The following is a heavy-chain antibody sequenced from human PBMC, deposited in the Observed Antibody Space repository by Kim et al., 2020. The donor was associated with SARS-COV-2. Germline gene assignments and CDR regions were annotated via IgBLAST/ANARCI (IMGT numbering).Heavy chain of an antibody. Sequence: GGSLGLSCAASGFTFSSYEINWVRQAPGKGLEWVSYISSSGSTIYYADSVKGRFTISRDNAKNSLYLQMNSLRAEDTAVYYCARDFRWSDGLLWFGDPSLVDPWGQGTLVTVSS. CDR2: ISSSGSTI. V-gene: IGHV3-48*03. CDR1: GFTFSSYE. J-gene: IGHJ5*02. D-gene: IGHD3-10*01. CDR3: ARDFRWSDGLLWFGDPSLVDP.